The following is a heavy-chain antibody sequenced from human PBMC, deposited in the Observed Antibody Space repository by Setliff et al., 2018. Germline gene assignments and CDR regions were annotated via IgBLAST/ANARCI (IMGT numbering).Heavy chain of an antibody. D-gene: IGHD2-2*03. J-gene: IGHJ5*02. V-gene: IGHV3-30*07. CDR3: ARDGYPGTS. Sequence: GGSLRLSCAASGFTFSNYEMHWVRQAPGKGPEWVALISYDGTKTYYADSVKGRFAISRDNARNSLYLQMNSLRVEDTAVYYCARDGYPGTSWGQGTLVTVSS. CDR1: GFTFSNYE. CDR2: ISYDGTKT.